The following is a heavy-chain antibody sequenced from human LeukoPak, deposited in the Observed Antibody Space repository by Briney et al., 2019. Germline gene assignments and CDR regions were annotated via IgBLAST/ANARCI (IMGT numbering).Heavy chain of an antibody. CDR1: GSTFSSYA. D-gene: IGHD3-3*01. J-gene: IGHJ5*02. CDR3: AREAITIFGLVRTQTTKGPHRFDP. V-gene: IGHV1-69*13. CDR2: IIPIFGTA. Sequence: ASVKVSCKASGSTFSSYAISWVRQAPGQGLEWMGGIIPIFGTANYAQKFQGRVTITADESTSTAYMELSSLRSEDTAVYYCAREAITIFGLVRTQTTKGPHRFDPWGQGTLVTVSS.